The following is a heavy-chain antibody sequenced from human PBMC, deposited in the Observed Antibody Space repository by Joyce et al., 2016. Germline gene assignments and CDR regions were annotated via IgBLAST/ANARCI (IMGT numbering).Heavy chain of an antibody. CDR3: ATSLYDFWSGSYVDIDY. J-gene: IGHJ4*02. CDR2: RSYDGNYK. Sequence: QVQLVESGGGVVQTGRSLRLSCAASGFTFRTYGMHWVRQATGKGLERVAIRSYDGNYKSYAGPLKGRFTISRDNSKNTLYLQMNSLRVEDTAVYYCATSLYDFWSGSYVDIDYWGQGTLVTVSS. D-gene: IGHD3-3*01. V-gene: IGHV3-30*03. CDR1: GFTFRTYG.